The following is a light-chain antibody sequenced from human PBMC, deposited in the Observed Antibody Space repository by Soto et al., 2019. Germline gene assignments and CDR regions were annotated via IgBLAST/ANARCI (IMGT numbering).Light chain of an antibody. Sequence: QSALTQPPSVSGSPGQSVTISCTGTSSDVGTYNRVSWYQQPPGTAPKLMIYEVSNRPSGVPDRFSGSKSGNTASLTISGLQAEDEADYYCSFYTISSTWVFGGGTKLTVL. J-gene: IGLJ3*02. V-gene: IGLV2-18*01. CDR2: EVS. CDR1: SSDVGTYNR. CDR3: SFYTISSTWV.